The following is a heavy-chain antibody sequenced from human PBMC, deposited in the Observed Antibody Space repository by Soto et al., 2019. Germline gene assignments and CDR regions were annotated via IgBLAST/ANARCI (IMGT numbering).Heavy chain of an antibody. CDR2: MNPNSGNT. CDR3: ARDPSAGNWFDP. D-gene: IGHD6-25*01. CDR1: VYTFTSYD. Sequence: GASVKVSCKASVYTFTSYDINWVRQATGQGLEWMGWMNPNSGNTGYAQKFQGRVTMTRNTSTSTAYMELSSLRSEDTAVYYCARDPSAGNWFDPWGQGALVTVSS. J-gene: IGHJ5*02. V-gene: IGHV1-8*01.